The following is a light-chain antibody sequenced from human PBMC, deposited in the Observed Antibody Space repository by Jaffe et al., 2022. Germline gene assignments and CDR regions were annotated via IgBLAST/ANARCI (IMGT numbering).Light chain of an antibody. V-gene: IGLV1-47*01. CDR2: ENN. CDR1: SSNIGSNY. J-gene: IGLJ3*02. CDR3: AVWDESLSGWV. Sequence: QSVLTQTPSASGTPGQWVTISCSGSSSNIGSNYVYWYQQLPETAPKLLIYENNFRPSGVPDRFSGSKSGTSVSLAISGLRSEDEGDYYCAVWDESLSGWVFGGGTKLTVL.